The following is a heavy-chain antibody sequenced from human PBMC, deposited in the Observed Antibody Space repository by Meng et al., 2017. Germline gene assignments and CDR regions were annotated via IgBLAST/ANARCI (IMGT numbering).Heavy chain of an antibody. CDR1: GFTFDDYA. CDR3: ARDTDYGMDV. J-gene: IGHJ6*02. CDR2: ISWNSGSI. V-gene: IGHV3-9*01. Sequence: SLKISCAASGFTFDDYAMHWVRQAPGKGLEWVSGISWNSGSIGYADSVKGRFTISRDNAKNSLYLQMNSLRAEDTAVYYCARDTDYGMDVWGQGTTVTVSS.